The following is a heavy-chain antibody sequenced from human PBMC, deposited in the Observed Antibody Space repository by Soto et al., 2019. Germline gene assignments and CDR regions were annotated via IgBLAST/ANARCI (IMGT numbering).Heavy chain of an antibody. D-gene: IGHD6-19*01. J-gene: IGHJ6*03. V-gene: IGHV1-18*01. Sequence: ASVKVSCKASGYTFTSYGISWVRQAPGQGLEWMGWISAYNGNTNYTQKLQGRVTMTTDTSTSTAYMELRSLRSDDTAVYYCAREVSAVAGGSESNSYYYMDVWGKGTTVTVSS. CDR2: ISAYNGNT. CDR3: AREVSAVAGGSESNSYYYMDV. CDR1: GYTFTSYG.